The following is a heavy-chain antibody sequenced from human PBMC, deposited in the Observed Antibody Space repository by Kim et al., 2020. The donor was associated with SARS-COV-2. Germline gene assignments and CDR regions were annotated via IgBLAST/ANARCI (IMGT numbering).Heavy chain of an antibody. Sequence: SETLSLTCTVSGDSISSYYWSWIRQPPGKGLEWIGYIYYSGSTNYNPSLKSRVTISVDTSKNQFSLKLSSVTAADTAVYYCARGGLKGREKLLWFGEFNKGFDPWGQGTLVTVSS. CDR3: ARGGLKGREKLLWFGEFNKGFDP. CDR1: GDSISSYY. V-gene: IGHV4-59*01. CDR2: IYYSGST. J-gene: IGHJ5*02. D-gene: IGHD3-10*01.